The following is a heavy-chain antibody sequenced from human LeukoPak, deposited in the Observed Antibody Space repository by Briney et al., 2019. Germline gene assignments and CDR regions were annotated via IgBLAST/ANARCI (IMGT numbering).Heavy chain of an antibody. Sequence: PGRSLRLSCAASGFTFSSYGMHWVRQAPGKGLEWVAVISYDGSNKYYADSVKGRFTISRDNSKNTLYLQMNSLRAEDTAVYYCAKDAVASQNTLFDYWGQGTLVTVSS. D-gene: IGHD5-12*01. CDR2: ISYDGSNK. V-gene: IGHV3-30*18. J-gene: IGHJ4*02. CDR1: GFTFSSYG. CDR3: AKDAVASQNTLFDY.